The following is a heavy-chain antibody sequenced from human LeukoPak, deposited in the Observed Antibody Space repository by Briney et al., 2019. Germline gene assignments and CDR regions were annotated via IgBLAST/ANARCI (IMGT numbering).Heavy chain of an antibody. CDR2: IRSKANSYAT. D-gene: IGHD3-22*01. CDR1: GFTFSGSA. Sequence: GGSLRLSCAASGFTFSGSAMHWVRQASGKGLEWVCRIRSKANSYATAYAASVKGRFTISRDDSKNTAYLQMNSLKTEDTAVYYCTTHSSGYYYVDYWGQGTLVTVSS. V-gene: IGHV3-73*01. J-gene: IGHJ4*02. CDR3: TTHSSGYYYVDY.